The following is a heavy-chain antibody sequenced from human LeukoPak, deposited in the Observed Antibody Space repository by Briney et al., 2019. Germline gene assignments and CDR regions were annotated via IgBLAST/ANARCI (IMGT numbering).Heavy chain of an antibody. CDR3: AMGVEYSSSSPFDY. J-gene: IGHJ4*02. CDR1: GFTFSNYW. D-gene: IGHD6-6*01. V-gene: IGHV3-7*01. CDR2: INEDGSEK. Sequence: GGSLRLSCTASGFTFSNYWMMWVRQAPGKGLEWVANINEDGSEKYYADSVEGRFTISRDNAKNSLDLQMNSLRAEGTAVYYCAMGVEYSSSSPFDYWGQGTLVTVSS.